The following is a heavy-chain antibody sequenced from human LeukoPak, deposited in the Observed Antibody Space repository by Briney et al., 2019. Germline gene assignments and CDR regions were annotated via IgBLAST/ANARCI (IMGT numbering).Heavy chain of an antibody. CDR3: VKEHVDRAFTRSFEI. Sequence: GGSLRLSCAASGFSFSTNPMSWVRQAPGKGLEWVSAISPDKTYYADSVKGRLTISRDNYKNTVDLHMNSLRAEDTAIYYCVKEHVDRAFTRSFEIWGQGIVVTVSS. CDR1: GFSFSTNP. V-gene: IGHV3-23*01. J-gene: IGHJ3*02. D-gene: IGHD3-3*02. CDR2: ISPDKT.